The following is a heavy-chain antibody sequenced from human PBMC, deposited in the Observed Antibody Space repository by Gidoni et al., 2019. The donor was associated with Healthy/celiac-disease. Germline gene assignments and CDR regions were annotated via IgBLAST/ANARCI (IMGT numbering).Heavy chain of an antibody. CDR3: ARVVGSWYNWFDP. Sequence: QLQLQESGSGLVKPSQTLSLTCAVSGGSIRSGGYSWRWIRQPPGKGLEWIGYIYHSGSTYYNPSLKSRVTISVDRSKNQFSLKLSSVTAADTAVYYCARVVGSWYNWFDPWGQGTLVTVSS. J-gene: IGHJ5*02. D-gene: IGHD2-15*01. CDR1: GGSIRSGGYS. CDR2: IYHSGST. V-gene: IGHV4-30-2*01.